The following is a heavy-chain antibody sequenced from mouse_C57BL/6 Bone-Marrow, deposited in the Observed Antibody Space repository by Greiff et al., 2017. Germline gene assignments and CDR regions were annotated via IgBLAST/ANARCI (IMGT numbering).Heavy chain of an antibody. CDR3: AKKGAMDY. Sequence: QVQLKESGPGLVQPSQSLSITCTASGFSLTSYGVRWVRQPPGKGLEWLGVIWRGGSTDYNAAFIARLSISNDNSKSQVCFKMHSLQADDTAIYSCAKKGAMDYWGQGTSVTVSS. CDR2: IWRGGST. V-gene: IGHV2-4*01. J-gene: IGHJ4*01. CDR1: GFSLTSYG.